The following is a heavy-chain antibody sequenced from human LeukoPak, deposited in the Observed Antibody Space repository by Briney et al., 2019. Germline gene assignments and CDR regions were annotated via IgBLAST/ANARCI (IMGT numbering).Heavy chain of an antibody. CDR1: GFTFSSYE. CDR3: ARVRAAAAYFDY. Sequence: PGGSLRLSCAASGFTFSSYEMNWVRQAPGKGLEWVSYISSSGSTIYCADSVKGRFTISRDNAKNSLYLQMNSLRAEDTAVYYCARVRAAAAYFDYWGQGTLVTVSS. D-gene: IGHD6-13*01. V-gene: IGHV3-48*03. J-gene: IGHJ4*02. CDR2: ISSSGSTI.